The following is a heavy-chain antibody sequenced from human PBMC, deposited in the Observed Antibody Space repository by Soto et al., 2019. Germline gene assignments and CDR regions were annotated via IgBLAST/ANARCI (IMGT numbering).Heavy chain of an antibody. D-gene: IGHD6-19*01. CDR3: AKVRRAVAGIHPLFDY. CDR2: ISGSGGST. V-gene: IGHV3-23*01. Sequence: GGSLRLSGAASGFTFSSYSMSWVRQAPWKGLEWVSAISGSGGSTYYADSVKGRFTISRDNSKNTLYLQMNSLRAEDTAVYYCAKVRRAVAGIHPLFDYCGQGTLVTVSS. CDR1: GFTFSSYS. J-gene: IGHJ4*02.